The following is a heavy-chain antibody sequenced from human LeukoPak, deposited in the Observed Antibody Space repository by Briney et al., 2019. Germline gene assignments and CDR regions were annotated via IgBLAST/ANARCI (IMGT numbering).Heavy chain of an antibody. CDR1: GGSISSYY. CDR3: ARDHPRNNWFDP. V-gene: IGHV4-59*01. Sequence: SETLFLTCTVSGGSISSYYWSWIRQPPGKGLEWIGYIYYSGSTNYNPSLKSRVTISVDTSKNQFSLKLSSVTAADTAVYYCARDHPRNNWFDPWGQGTLVTVSS. CDR2: IYYSGST. J-gene: IGHJ5*02.